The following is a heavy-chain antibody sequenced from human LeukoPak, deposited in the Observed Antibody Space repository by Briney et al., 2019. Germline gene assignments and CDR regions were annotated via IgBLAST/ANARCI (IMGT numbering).Heavy chain of an antibody. D-gene: IGHD2-8*01. CDR2: INPSGGST. CDR1: GYTFASYY. J-gene: IGHJ6*02. V-gene: IGHV1-46*01. CDR3: ARALFGVGTYYYYGMDV. Sequence: ASVKVSCKASGYTFASYYMHWVRQAPGQGLEWMAIINPSGGSTSYAQKFQGRVTMTRDTSTSTVYMELSSLRSDDTAVYYCARALFGVGTYYYYGMDVWGQGTTVTVSS.